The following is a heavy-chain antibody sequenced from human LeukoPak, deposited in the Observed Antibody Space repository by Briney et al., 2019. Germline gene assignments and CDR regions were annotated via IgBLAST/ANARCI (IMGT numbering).Heavy chain of an antibody. D-gene: IGHD2-15*01. CDR3: ARDLEGSYFDY. V-gene: IGHV1-2*02. Sequence: ASVKVSCKTSGYTFTGYYIQWVRQAPGQGLEWMGYINPDSGGTNYAQEFQGRVTMTRDTSISTAYMELNRLRSDDTAVYYCARDLEGSYFDYWGQGTLVTVSS. CDR1: GYTFTGYY. CDR2: INPDSGGT. J-gene: IGHJ4*02.